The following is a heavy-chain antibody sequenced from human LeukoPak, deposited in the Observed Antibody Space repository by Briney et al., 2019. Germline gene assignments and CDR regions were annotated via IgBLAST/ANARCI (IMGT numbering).Heavy chain of an antibody. CDR2: INHSGST. J-gene: IGHJ4*02. CDR1: GGSISSYY. CDR3: ARGPTYYYGSGSYYFFGTFDC. Sequence: PSETLSLTCTVSGGSISSYYWSWIRQAPGKGLEWIGEINHSGSTNYNPSLKGRVTISVDTSKNQFSLKLSSVTAADTAVYYCARGPTYYYGSGSYYFFGTFDCWGQGTLVTVSS. V-gene: IGHV4-34*01. D-gene: IGHD3-10*01.